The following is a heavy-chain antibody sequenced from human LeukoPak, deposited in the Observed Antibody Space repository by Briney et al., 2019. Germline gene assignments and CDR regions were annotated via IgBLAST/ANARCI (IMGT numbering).Heavy chain of an antibody. V-gene: IGHV1-69*05. CDR3: ARATGWPEYFQH. CDR2: IIPIFGTA. D-gene: IGHD6-19*01. CDR1: GGTFSSYA. Sequence: ASVKVSCKASGGTFSSYAISWVRQAPGQGLEWMGGIIPIFGTANYAQKFQGRVTVTTDTSTSTAYMELTSLRSDDTAVYYCARATGWPEYFQHWGQGTLVTVSS. J-gene: IGHJ1*01.